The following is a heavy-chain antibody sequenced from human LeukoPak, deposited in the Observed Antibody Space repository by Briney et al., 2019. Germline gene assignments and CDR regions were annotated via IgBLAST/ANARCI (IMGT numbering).Heavy chain of an antibody. Sequence: GGSLRLSCAASGFTFSSYEMNWVRQAPGKGLEWVSYISSSGSTIYYAGSVKGRFTISRDNAKNSLYLQMNSLRAEDTAVYYCARDMDGYDSNDAFDIWGQGTMVTVSS. D-gene: IGHD5-12*01. J-gene: IGHJ3*02. V-gene: IGHV3-48*03. CDR2: ISSSGSTI. CDR3: ARDMDGYDSNDAFDI. CDR1: GFTFSSYE.